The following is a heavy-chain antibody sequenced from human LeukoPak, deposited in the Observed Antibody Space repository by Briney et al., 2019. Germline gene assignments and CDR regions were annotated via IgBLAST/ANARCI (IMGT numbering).Heavy chain of an antibody. CDR2: IYHSGST. V-gene: IGHV4-38-2*01. J-gene: IGHJ4*02. Sequence: SQTLSLTCAVSGYSISSGYYWGWIRQPPGKGLEWIGSIYHSGSTYYNPSLKSRVTISVDTSKNQFSLKLSSVTAADTAVYYCARRRIVAGISIYFDYWGQGTMVTVSS. CDR1: GYSISSGYY. D-gene: IGHD6-19*01. CDR3: ARRRIVAGISIYFDY.